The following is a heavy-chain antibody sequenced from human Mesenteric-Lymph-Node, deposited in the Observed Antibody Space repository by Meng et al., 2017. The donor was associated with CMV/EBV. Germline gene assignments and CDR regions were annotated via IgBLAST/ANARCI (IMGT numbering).Heavy chain of an antibody. CDR3: ARGPRWFDP. J-gene: IGHJ5*02. CDR1: GGSFSGYY. CDR2: INHSGST. V-gene: IGHV4-34*01. Sequence: LSRTCAVYGGSFSGYYWSWIRQPPGKGLEWIGEINHSGSTNYNPSLKSRVTISVDTSKNQFSLKLSSVTAADTAVYYCARGPRWFDPWGQGTLVTVSS.